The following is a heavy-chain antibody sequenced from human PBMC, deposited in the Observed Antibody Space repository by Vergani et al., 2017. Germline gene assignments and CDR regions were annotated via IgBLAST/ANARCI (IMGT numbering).Heavy chain of an antibody. CDR3: ARWEEDSSFDY. D-gene: IGHD6-6*01. Sequence: QVQLQESGPGLVKPSETLSLTCTVSGGSISSYYWSWVRQPPGKGLEWIGYIYTSGSTNYNPSLKSRVTISVDTSKNQFSLKLSSVTAADTAVYYCARWEEDSSFDYWGQGTLVTVSS. CDR1: GGSISSYY. CDR2: IYTSGST. J-gene: IGHJ4*02. V-gene: IGHV4-4*09.